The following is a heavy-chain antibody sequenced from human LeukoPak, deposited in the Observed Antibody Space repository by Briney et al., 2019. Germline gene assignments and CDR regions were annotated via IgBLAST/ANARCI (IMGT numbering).Heavy chain of an antibody. Sequence: SETLSFTCTVSGGSISSHYWSWIRQPPGKGLEWIGYIYYSGSTNYNPSLKSRVTISVDTSKNQSSLKLSSVTAADTAVYYCARGDGYSAYGMDVWGQGTTVTVSS. D-gene: IGHD5-24*01. CDR2: IYYSGST. V-gene: IGHV4-59*11. CDR1: GGSISSHY. J-gene: IGHJ6*02. CDR3: ARGDGYSAYGMDV.